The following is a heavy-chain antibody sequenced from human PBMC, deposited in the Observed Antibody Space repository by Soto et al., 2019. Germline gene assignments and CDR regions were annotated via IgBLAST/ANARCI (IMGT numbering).Heavy chain of an antibody. D-gene: IGHD6-19*01. CDR2: IWYDGGNK. J-gene: IGHJ4*02. Sequence: QVQLVESGGGVVQPGRSLRLSCAASGFNFSSYVMHWVRQAPGKGLEWVAVIWYDGGNKYYADSVKGRFTISRDNSKKTVYLQMNSLRVEDTAVYYCARDGQWLPRDGLRSSYYFDYWGQGTLVTVSS. CDR3: ARDGQWLPRDGLRSSYYFDY. V-gene: IGHV3-33*01. CDR1: GFNFSSYV.